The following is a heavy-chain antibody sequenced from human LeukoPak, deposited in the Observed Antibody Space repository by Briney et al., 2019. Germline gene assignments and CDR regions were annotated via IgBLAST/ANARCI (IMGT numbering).Heavy chain of an antibody. V-gene: IGHV3-20*04. CDR1: GFSFDDYG. J-gene: IGHJ4*02. CDR3: AKKRWLHSPFDY. D-gene: IGHD5-24*01. Sequence: GGSLRLSCAASGFSFDDYGMSWVRQAPGKGLEWLSGINWKTGATGYSDSVKGRFTISKDNTKNSLYLQMNSLRAEDTAVYYCAKKRWLHSPFDYWGQGTLVTVSS. CDR2: INWKTGAT.